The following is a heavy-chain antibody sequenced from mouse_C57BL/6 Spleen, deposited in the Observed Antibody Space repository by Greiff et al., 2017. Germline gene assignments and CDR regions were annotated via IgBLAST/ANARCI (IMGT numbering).Heavy chain of an antibody. CDR2: INPGSGGT. J-gene: IGHJ2*01. Sequence: VKLMESGAELVRPGTSVKVSCKASGYAFTNYLIEWVKQRPGQGLEWIGVINPGSGGTNYNEKFKGKATLTADKSSSTAYMQLSSLTSEDSAVYFCARSRDYVDYWGQGTTLTVSS. V-gene: IGHV1-54*01. CDR3: ARSRDYVDY. CDR1: GYAFTNYL.